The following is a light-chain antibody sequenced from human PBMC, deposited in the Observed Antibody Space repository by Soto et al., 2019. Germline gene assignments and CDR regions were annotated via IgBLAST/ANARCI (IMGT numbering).Light chain of an antibody. J-gene: IGKJ1*01. CDR2: AAS. V-gene: IGKV1-12*01. CDR3: QHYGYPQWT. Sequence: DIQMTQSPSSVSASVGDRVTISCRASQGISRWLAWYQQKPGEAPKLLIYAASILQSGVPSRFSGSGSETDFTLTITSLQPEDFAVYYCQHYGYPQWTFGQGTKVEIK. CDR1: QGISRW.